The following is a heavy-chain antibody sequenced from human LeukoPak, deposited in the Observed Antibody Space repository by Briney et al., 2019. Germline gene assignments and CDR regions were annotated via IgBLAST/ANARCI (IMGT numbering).Heavy chain of an antibody. Sequence: PGGSLRLSCAASGFTFSSYSMNWVRQAPGKGLEWVSSISSSSYIYYADSVKGRFTISRDNAKNSLYLQMNSLRAEDSAVYYCARDYSGYDMGYYYYGMDVWGQGTTVTVSS. J-gene: IGHJ6*02. D-gene: IGHD5-12*01. CDR2: ISSSSYI. CDR3: ARDYSGYDMGYYYYGMDV. V-gene: IGHV3-21*01. CDR1: GFTFSSYS.